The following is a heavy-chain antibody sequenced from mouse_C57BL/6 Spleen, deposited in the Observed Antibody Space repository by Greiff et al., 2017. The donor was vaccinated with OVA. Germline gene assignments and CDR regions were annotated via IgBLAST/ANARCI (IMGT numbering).Heavy chain of an antibody. CDR1: GYTFTDYY. V-gene: IGHV1-26*01. Sequence: EVQLQQSGPELVKPGASVKISCKASGYTFTDYYMNWVKQSHGKSLEWIGDINPNNGGTSYNQKFKGKATLTVDKSSSTAYMELRSLTSEDSAVYYWSRDGLGYFDYWGQGTTLTVSS. J-gene: IGHJ2*01. CDR3: SRDGLGYFDY. D-gene: IGHD3-1*01. CDR2: INPNNGGT.